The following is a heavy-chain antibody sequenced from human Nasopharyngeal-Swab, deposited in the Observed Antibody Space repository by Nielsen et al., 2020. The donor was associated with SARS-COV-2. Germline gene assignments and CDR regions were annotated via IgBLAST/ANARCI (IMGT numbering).Heavy chain of an antibody. Sequence: ETPVKREWRVAVISYDGSNKYYADSVKGRFTISRDNSKNTLYLQMNSLRAEDTAVYYCARGGVVVVAATLYYYYGMDVWGQGTTVTVSS. J-gene: IGHJ6*02. V-gene: IGHV3-30*03. D-gene: IGHD2-15*01. CDR2: ISYDGSNK. CDR3: ARGGVVVVAATLYYYYGMDV.